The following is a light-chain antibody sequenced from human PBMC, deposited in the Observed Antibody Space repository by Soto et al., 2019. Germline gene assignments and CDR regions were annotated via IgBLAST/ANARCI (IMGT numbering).Light chain of an antibody. CDR3: QSYYSRLSGSVV. CDR1: SSNIGAGYD. V-gene: IGLV1-40*01. Sequence: QSVLTQPPSVSGAPGQRVTISCTGSSSNIGAGYDVHWYQQLPGTAPKLLIYGNSNRPSGVPDRFSGSTSGTSASLAITGLQAEDEADYYCQSYYSRLSGSVVFGGGTKLTVL. CDR2: GNS. J-gene: IGLJ2*01.